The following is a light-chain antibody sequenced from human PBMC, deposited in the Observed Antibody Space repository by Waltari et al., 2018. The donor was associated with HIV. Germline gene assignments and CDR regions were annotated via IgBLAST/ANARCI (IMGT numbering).Light chain of an antibody. Sequence: QSVLTQPPSVSATPGQRVTISCPGRTSNIAYHLVSWYQHIPGTAPKLLIYDDTERPSGIPDRFSGSRSGTSATLGITGLQTGDEADYYCATWDSSLNALLFGGGTKLTAL. CDR3: ATWDSSLNALL. V-gene: IGLV1-51*01. J-gene: IGLJ2*01. CDR1: TSNIAYHL. CDR2: DDT.